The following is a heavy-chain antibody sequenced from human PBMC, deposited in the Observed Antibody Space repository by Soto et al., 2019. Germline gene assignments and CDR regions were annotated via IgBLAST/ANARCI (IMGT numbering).Heavy chain of an antibody. Sequence: DVQLVESGGGVVQPGGSLRVSCAASGFTFSSYWMNWVRQTPGKGLEWVANIKQDGSEKYSVDSVKGRFTISRDNAKNSLSLQMNSLRAEDTAVYYWARQYGLGREEPLAYWGQGVLVTVSS. CDR1: GFTFSSYW. CDR3: ARQYGLGREEPLAY. V-gene: IGHV3-7*03. J-gene: IGHJ4*02. D-gene: IGHD1-26*01. CDR2: IKQDGSEK.